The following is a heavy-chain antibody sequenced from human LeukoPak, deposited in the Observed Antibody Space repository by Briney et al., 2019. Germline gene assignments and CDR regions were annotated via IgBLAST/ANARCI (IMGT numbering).Heavy chain of an antibody. CDR2: IYYSGST. Sequence: SETLSLTCTVSGGSISSYYWSWIRQPPGKGLEWIGYIYYSGSTNYNPSLKSRVTISVDTSKNQFSLKLSSVTAADTAVYYCAKMMTFYYDSEDCWGQGTLVTVSS. V-gene: IGHV4-59*08. CDR3: AKMMTFYYDSEDC. CDR1: GGSISSYY. J-gene: IGHJ4*02. D-gene: IGHD3-22*01.